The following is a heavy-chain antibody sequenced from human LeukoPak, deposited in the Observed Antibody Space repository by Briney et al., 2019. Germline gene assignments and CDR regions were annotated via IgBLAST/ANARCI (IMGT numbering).Heavy chain of an antibody. J-gene: IGHJ4*02. Sequence: KPSETLSLTCTVSGGSISSNNYYWGWIRQPPGKGLEWIGTIYYSGSTYYNPSLKSRVTISVDTSKNQFSLKLSSVTAADTAVYYCARQGSGNYLSPVNYWGQGTLVTVSP. D-gene: IGHD1-26*01. CDR2: IYYSGST. CDR1: GGSISSNNYY. CDR3: ARQGSGNYLSPVNY. V-gene: IGHV4-39*01.